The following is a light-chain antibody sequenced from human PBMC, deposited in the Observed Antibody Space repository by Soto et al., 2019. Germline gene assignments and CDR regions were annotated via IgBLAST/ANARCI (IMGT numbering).Light chain of an antibody. CDR1: QDISNW. CDR3: QQANSFPYT. J-gene: IGKJ2*01. Sequence: DIQMTQSPSSVSASVGDRVTITCRASQDISNWLVWYQQKPGKAPKPLIYATSRLESGVPSRFRGSRSGTEFTLTISSLQPEDFATYYCQQANSFPYTFGQGTRLEI. V-gene: IGKV1-12*01. CDR2: ATS.